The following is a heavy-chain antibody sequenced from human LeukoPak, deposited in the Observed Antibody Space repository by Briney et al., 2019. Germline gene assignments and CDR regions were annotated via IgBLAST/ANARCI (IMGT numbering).Heavy chain of an antibody. D-gene: IGHD3-22*01. V-gene: IGHV1-69*05. J-gene: IGHJ4*02. CDR3: ARVLMNYYDSSGYSPRFDY. CDR2: IIPIFGTA. Sequence: PEASVKVSCKASGGTFSSYAISWVRQAPGQGLEWMGGIIPIFGTANYAQKFQGRVTMTRDTSTSTAYMELSSLRSEDTAVYYCARVLMNYYDSSGYSPRFDYWGQGTLVTVSS. CDR1: GGTFSSYA.